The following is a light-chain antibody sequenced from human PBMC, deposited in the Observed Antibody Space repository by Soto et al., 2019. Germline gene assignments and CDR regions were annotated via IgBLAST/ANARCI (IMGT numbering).Light chain of an antibody. CDR3: QHYNKWPIT. V-gene: IGKV1-5*01. Sequence: DIQMTQSPSTLSASVGDRVTITCRASQSISSWLAWYQQKPGKAPKLLIYAASTLQSGVPSRFSGSGSGTEFTLTISSLQSEDSAFYYCQHYNKWPITFGQGTRLEIK. CDR2: AAS. CDR1: QSISSW. J-gene: IGKJ5*01.